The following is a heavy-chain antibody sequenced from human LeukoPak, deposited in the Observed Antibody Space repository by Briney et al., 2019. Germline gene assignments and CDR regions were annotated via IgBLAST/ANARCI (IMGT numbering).Heavy chain of an antibody. Sequence: SETLSLTCTVSGDFISSYYWSWIRQPPGKGLEWIGYIYYGGSANYNPSLRSRATISVDTSKNQFSLNLSSVTAADTAVYYCARGPLNEEIDYWGQGTLVTVSS. CDR1: GDFISSYY. V-gene: IGHV4-59*01. CDR2: IYYGGSA. D-gene: IGHD1-1*01. J-gene: IGHJ4*02. CDR3: ARGPLNEEIDY.